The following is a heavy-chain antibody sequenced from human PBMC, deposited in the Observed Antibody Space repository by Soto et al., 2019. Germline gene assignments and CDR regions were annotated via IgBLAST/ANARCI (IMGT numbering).Heavy chain of an antibody. D-gene: IGHD6-6*01. V-gene: IGHV1-69*01. Sequence: QVQLVQSEAEVKKPGSSVKVSCKASGGTFSSYAISWVRQAPGQGLEWMGGIIPIFGTANYAQKFQGRVTITADESTSTAYMELSSLRSEDTAVYYCARKREQLASYYYYGMDVWGQGTTVTVSS. J-gene: IGHJ6*02. CDR3: ARKREQLASYYYYGMDV. CDR2: IIPIFGTA. CDR1: GGTFSSYA.